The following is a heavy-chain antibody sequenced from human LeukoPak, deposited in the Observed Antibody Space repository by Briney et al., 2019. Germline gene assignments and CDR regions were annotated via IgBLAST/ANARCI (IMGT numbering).Heavy chain of an antibody. CDR3: AREFNYYDSSGWDAFEI. CDR1: GGSISTYY. Sequence: SETLSLTCTVSGGSISTYYWNWIRQPPGKGLEWIGYIYYSGSTNYNPSLTGRVTISVDTSKNQFSLKLSSVTAADTAVYYCAREFNYYDSSGWDAFEIWGQGTMVTVSS. V-gene: IGHV4-59*01. J-gene: IGHJ3*02. D-gene: IGHD3-22*01. CDR2: IYYSGST.